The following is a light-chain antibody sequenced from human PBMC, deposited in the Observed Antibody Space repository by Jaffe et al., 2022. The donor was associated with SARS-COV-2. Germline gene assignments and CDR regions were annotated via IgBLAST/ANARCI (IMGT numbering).Light chain of an antibody. V-gene: IGKV2-28*01. CDR3: MQATQTLT. Sequence: DIVMTQSPLSLPVTPGEPASISCRSSQSLLHSNGYTYLDWYLQKPGQSPQLLIYLVSNRASGVPDRFSGSGSGTDFTLKISRVEAEDVGVYYCMQATQTLTFGQGTKLEIK. CDR1: QSLLHSNGYTY. CDR2: LVS. J-gene: IGKJ2*01.